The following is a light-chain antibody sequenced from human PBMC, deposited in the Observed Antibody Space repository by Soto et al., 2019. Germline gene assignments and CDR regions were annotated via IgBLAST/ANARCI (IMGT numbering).Light chain of an antibody. CDR3: QQSYSTPRT. J-gene: IGKJ2*01. Sequence: DIQMTQSPSSLSASVGDRVTITCRASQSISIYLNWYQQKPGKAPTLLIYAASSLQSGVPSRFSGSGSGTDFTLTISSLQPEDFPTYYCQQSYSTPRTFGQGTKLEIK. CDR2: AAS. V-gene: IGKV1-39*01. CDR1: QSISIY.